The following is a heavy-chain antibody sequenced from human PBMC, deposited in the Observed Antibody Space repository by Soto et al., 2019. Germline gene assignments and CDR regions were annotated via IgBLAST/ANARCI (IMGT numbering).Heavy chain of an antibody. CDR2: INSDGRST. J-gene: IGHJ5*02. D-gene: IGHD2-21*01. CDR3: ARDHVVSRNWFDP. V-gene: IGHV3-74*01. CDR1: GFTFSSYW. Sequence: GGSLRLSCAASGFTFSSYWMHWVRQAPGKGLVWVSRINSDGRSTSYADSVKGRFTISRDNDKNTLYLQMNSLRAEDTAVYYCARDHVVSRNWFDPWGQGTLVTVSS.